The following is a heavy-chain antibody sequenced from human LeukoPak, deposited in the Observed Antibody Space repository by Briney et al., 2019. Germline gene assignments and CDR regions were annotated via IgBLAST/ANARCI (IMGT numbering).Heavy chain of an antibody. V-gene: IGHV4-4*07. CDR2: IYTSGST. CDR3: AGLYEGSYYDFWSGSFMDV. CDR1: GGSISSYY. D-gene: IGHD3-3*01. Sequence: PSETLSLTCTVSGGSISSYYWSWIRQPPGKGLEWIGRIYTSGSTNYNPSLKSRVTMSVDTSKNQFSLKLSSVTAADTAVYYCAGLYEGSYYDFWSGSFMDVWGKGTTVTVSS. J-gene: IGHJ6*03.